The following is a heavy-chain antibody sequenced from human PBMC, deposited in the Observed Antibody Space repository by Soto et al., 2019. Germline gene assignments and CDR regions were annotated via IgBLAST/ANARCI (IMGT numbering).Heavy chain of an antibody. CDR2: IYSSGST. CDR1: GGSMSGYY. V-gene: IGHV4-59*13. Sequence: QVQLQESGPGLVKPSETLSLTCTVSGGSMSGYYWSWIRQPPGKGLEWIGYIYSSGSTNHNPSLRSRLTISLDTSNSQFSLRLTSVTAADTAVYYCTRSNWLDLWGQGILVTVSS. CDR3: TRSNWLDL. J-gene: IGHJ5*02.